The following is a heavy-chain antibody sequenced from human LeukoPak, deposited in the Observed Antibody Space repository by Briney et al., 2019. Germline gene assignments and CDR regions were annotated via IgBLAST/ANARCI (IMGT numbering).Heavy chain of an antibody. CDR1: GYTFTSYG. CDR3: ARDRIPSGYSGKFDY. CDR2: ISAYNGNT. Sequence: ASVKVSCKASGYTFTSYGISWVRQAPGQGLEWMGWISAYNGNTNYAQKLQGRVTMTTDTSTSTAYMELRSLRSDDTAVYYCARDRIPSGYSGKFDYWGQGTLVTVSS. J-gene: IGHJ4*02. V-gene: IGHV1-18*01. D-gene: IGHD5-12*01.